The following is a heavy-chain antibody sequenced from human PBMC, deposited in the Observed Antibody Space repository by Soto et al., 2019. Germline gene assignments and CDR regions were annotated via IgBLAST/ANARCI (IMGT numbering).Heavy chain of an antibody. V-gene: IGHV6-1*01. J-gene: IGHJ4*02. CDR2: TYYRSRWYH. CDR3: ASSGSAY. CDR1: GDSISSNIAA. Sequence: SQTLSLTCAISGDSISSNIAAWNWIRQSPSRGFEWLGRTYYRSRWYHDYAVSVKSRIIINPDTSKNQVSLQLNSVTPDDTAVYSGASSGSAYWGQGPVVPVS.